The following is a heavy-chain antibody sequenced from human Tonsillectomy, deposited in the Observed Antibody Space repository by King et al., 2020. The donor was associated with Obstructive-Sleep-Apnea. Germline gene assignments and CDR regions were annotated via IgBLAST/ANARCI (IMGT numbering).Heavy chain of an antibody. CDR2: IYYSGST. CDR1: GGSISSGGYY. D-gene: IGHD3-10*01. V-gene: IGHV4-31*03. CDR3: ARELKGDTLSLSFGESDGFDI. Sequence: VQLQESGPGLVKPSQTLSLTCTVSGGSISSGGYYWSWIRQHPGQGLEWIGYIYYSGSTYYNPSLKSRVTISVDTSKNQFSLNLSSVTAADTAVYYCARELKGDTLSLSFGESDGFDIWGQGTMVTVSS. J-gene: IGHJ3*02.